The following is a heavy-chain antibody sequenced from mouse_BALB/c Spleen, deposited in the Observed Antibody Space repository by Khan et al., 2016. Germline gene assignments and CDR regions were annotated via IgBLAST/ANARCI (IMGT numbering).Heavy chain of an antibody. CDR3: ARGGLRWFVY. V-gene: IGHV5-6-3*01. CDR1: GFTFSSYG. D-gene: IGHD1-1*01. J-gene: IGHJ2*01. Sequence: EVELVESGGGLVQPGGSLKLSCAASGFTFSSYGMSWVRQTPDKRLELVATINSNGGSTYYPDSVTGRFTISRDNAKNTLYLQMSSLKSEEKAMYYCARGGLRWFVYWGVSATLTVSS. CDR2: INSNGGST.